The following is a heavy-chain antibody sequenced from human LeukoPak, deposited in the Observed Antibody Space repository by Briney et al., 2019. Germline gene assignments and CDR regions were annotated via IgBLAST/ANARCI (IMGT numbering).Heavy chain of an antibody. CDR3: AKDRSIQLRSFDY. Sequence: GGSLRLSCAASGFTFSTYSMNWVRQAPGKGLEWVSSISSSSTYIYYADSVKGRFTISRDNAKNSLYLQMNSLRAEDTALYYCAKDRSIQLRSFDYWGQGTLVTVSS. CDR2: ISSSSTYI. J-gene: IGHJ4*02. D-gene: IGHD5-18*01. CDR1: GFTFSTYS. V-gene: IGHV3-21*04.